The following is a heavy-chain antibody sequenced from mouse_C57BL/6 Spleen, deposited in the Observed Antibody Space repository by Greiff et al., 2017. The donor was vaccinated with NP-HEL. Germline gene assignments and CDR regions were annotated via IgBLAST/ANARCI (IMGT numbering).Heavy chain of an antibody. CDR2: IYPRSGNT. V-gene: IGHV1-81*01. J-gene: IGHJ1*03. D-gene: IGHD1-1*01. CDR3: AREEGATVVAPWGV. CDR1: GYTFTSYG. Sequence: VQLQQSGAELARPGASVKLSCKASGYTFTSYGISWVKQRTGQGLEWIGEIYPRSGNTYYNEKFKGKATLTADKSSSTAYMELRSLTSEDSAVYFCAREEGATVVAPWGVWGTGTTVTVSS.